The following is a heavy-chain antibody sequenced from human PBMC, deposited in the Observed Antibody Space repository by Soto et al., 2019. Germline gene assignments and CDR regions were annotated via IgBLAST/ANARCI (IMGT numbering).Heavy chain of an antibody. CDR2: ISATGTDI. V-gene: IGHV3-21*01. CDR3: ARDGVAYTAYYYYMDV. Sequence: VQVVESGGGLVKPGGSLRLSCAASGFSFSSYSMSWVRQAPGKGLEWVSSISATGTDIHYADSVKGRFTVSRDNARNSLELQMNTLRGDDTAVYYCARDGVAYTAYYYYMDVWGKGTTVSVSS. CDR1: GFSFSSYS. D-gene: IGHD2-2*02. J-gene: IGHJ6*03.